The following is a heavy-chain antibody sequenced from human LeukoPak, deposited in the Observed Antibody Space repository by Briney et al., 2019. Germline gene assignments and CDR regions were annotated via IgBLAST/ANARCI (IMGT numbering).Heavy chain of an antibody. D-gene: IGHD3-16*02. CDR2: ITSSGDGT. CDR1: GFTFSIYA. CDR3: ANDRANYYGSNRKYYRRDGDY. J-gene: IGHJ4*02. V-gene: IGHV3-23*01. Sequence: PGGSLRLSCAASGFTFSIYAMSWVRQAPGKGLQWVSSITSSGDGTYYADSVKGRFTISRDNSANMLYLQMNSQRAEDTAVYFCANDRANYYGSNRKYYRRDGDYWGQGTLVTVSS.